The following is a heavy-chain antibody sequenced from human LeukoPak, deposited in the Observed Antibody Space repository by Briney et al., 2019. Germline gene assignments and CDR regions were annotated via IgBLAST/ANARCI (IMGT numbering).Heavy chain of an antibody. CDR3: ARSGYSYPGLFDY. CDR2: IYYSGTT. Sequence: SETLSLTCTVSGGSISSSSYFWAWIRQPPGRGLEWIAYIYYSGTTYYNPSLKSRVTVSVDTSKNHFSLKPSSLTAADTAVYYCARSGYSYPGLFDYWGQGTLVTVSP. V-gene: IGHV4-39*02. CDR1: GGSISSSSYF. D-gene: IGHD5-18*01. J-gene: IGHJ4*02.